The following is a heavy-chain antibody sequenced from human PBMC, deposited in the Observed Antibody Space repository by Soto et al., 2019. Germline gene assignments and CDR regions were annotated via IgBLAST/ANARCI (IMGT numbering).Heavy chain of an antibody. CDR1: GGSFSGYY. CDR3: ATANWSHHYFGP. J-gene: IGHJ5*02. Sequence: QVRLQQWGTGLLKSSETLSLTCAVYGGSFSGYYWSWLRQPPGKGLEWTGEINHSGSTNYNPSLKSRVTISVDTSNNQFSLKLTSITAADTGVYYCATANWSHHYFGPWGQGTLVTVSS. V-gene: IGHV4-34*01. D-gene: IGHD1-1*01. CDR2: INHSGST.